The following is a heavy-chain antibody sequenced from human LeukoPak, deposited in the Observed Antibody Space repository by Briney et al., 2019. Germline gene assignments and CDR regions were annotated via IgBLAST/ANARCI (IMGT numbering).Heavy chain of an antibody. D-gene: IGHD3-22*01. J-gene: IGHJ4*02. CDR3: AREYLNYYDSTGYYGY. V-gene: IGHV3-23*01. CDR1: GFTFSSYA. Sequence: GGSLRLSCAASGFTFSSYAMSWVRQAPGKGLEWVSAISGSGGSTYYADSVKGRFTISRDNSKNTLYLQMNSLRAEDTAVYYCAREYLNYYDSTGYYGYWGQGTLVTVSS. CDR2: ISGSGGST.